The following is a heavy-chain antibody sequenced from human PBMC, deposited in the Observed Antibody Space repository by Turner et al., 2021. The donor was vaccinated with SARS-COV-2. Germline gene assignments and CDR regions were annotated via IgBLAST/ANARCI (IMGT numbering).Heavy chain of an antibody. CDR3: ATSTVAGTELNYYGMDV. CDR1: GGPISSSSYY. V-gene: IGHV4-39*01. CDR2: IYYSGST. Sequence: QLQLQESGPGLVKPSETLSLTCTVSGGPISSSSYYWGWIRQPPGKGLEWIGSIYYSGSTYYNPSLKSRVTISVDTPKNQFSLKLSSVTAADTAVYYCATSTVAGTELNYYGMDVWGQGTTVTVSS. D-gene: IGHD6-13*01. J-gene: IGHJ6*02.